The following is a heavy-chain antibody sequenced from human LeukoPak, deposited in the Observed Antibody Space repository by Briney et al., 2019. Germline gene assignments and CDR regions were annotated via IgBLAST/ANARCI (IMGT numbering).Heavy chain of an antibody. V-gene: IGHV4-59*08. D-gene: IGHD3-22*01. Sequence: SETLSLTCTVSGGSISSYYWSWIRQPPGKGLEWIGYIYYSGSTNYNPSLKSRVTISVDTSKNQFSLKLSSVTAADTAVYYCATGGYYDSSGPLEYYFDYWGQGTLVTVPS. CDR2: IYYSGST. CDR1: GGSISSYY. CDR3: ATGGYYDSSGPLEYYFDY. J-gene: IGHJ4*02.